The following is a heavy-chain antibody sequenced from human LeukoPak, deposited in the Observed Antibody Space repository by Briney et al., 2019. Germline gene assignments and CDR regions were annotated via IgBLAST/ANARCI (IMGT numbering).Heavy chain of an antibody. CDR2: ITGDGSST. CDR3: AISGGGNAVAGYYYYYYMDV. CDR1: GFTFSNYW. D-gene: IGHD6-19*01. Sequence: GGSLRLSCAASGFTFSNYWMHWVRQAPGKGLVWVSRITGDGSSTSYADSVKGRFTISRDNAKNSLYLQMNSLRAEDTAVYYCAISGGGNAVAGYYYYYYMDVWGKGTTVTVSS. V-gene: IGHV3-74*01. J-gene: IGHJ6*03.